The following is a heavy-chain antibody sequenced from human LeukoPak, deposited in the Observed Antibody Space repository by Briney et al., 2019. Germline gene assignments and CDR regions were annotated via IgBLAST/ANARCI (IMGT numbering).Heavy chain of an antibody. J-gene: IGHJ6*02. V-gene: IGHV3-30*03. CDR3: ARDAYGMDV. CDR1: GFTFSNYA. Sequence: GRSLRLSCAAYGFTFSNYAMHWVRQAPGKGLEWVAAISYDGNNKYYADSVRGRFTISRDNSESTLYLQMNGLRAEDTAVCYCARDAYGMDVWGQGTTVTVSS. CDR2: ISYDGNNK.